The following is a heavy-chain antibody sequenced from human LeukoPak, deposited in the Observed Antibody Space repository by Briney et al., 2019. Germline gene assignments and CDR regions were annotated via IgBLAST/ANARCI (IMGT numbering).Heavy chain of an antibody. CDR1: GGSISSSSYY. V-gene: IGHV4-39*01. CDR3: ARLNYYDRSGHLYYFDY. J-gene: IGHJ4*02. D-gene: IGHD3-22*01. Sequence: PSETLSLTCTVSGGSISSSSYYWGWIRQTPGKGLEWIGNIYYSGSTYYNPSLKSRVTISVDTSKNQFSLKLSSVTAADTAVYYCARLNYYDRSGHLYYFDYWGQGTLVTVSS. CDR2: IYYSGST.